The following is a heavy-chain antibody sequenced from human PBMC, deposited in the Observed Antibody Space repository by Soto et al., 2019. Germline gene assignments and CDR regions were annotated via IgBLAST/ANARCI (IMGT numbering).Heavy chain of an antibody. V-gene: IGHV1-18*01. D-gene: IGHD6-13*01. CDR2: ISAYNGNT. J-gene: IGHJ6*03. CDR3: ARNAQLVHYYYYFHMDV. CDR1: GYTFTSYG. Sequence: QVQLVQSGAEVKKPGASVKVSCKASGYTFTSYGISWVRQAPGQGLEWMGWISAYNGNTNYAQKLQGRVTMTTNTSRSTAEMELRSLRSGDTAVYYCARNAQLVHYYYYFHMDVWGQGTTVTVAS.